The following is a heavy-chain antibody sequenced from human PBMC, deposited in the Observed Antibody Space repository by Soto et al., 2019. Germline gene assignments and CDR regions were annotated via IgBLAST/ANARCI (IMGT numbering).Heavy chain of an antibody. CDR3: GRVPRYCSGGSCYGGYFDY. J-gene: IGHJ4*02. CDR2: ISGSGGST. Sequence: GGSLRLSCAASGFTFSSYATSWVRQAPGKGLEWVSTISGSGGSTFYADSVKGRFTISRDNSKNTLYLQMNSLRAEDTAVFYCGRVPRYCSGGSCYGGYFDYWGQGALVTVSS. D-gene: IGHD2-15*01. CDR1: GFTFSSYA. V-gene: IGHV3-23*01.